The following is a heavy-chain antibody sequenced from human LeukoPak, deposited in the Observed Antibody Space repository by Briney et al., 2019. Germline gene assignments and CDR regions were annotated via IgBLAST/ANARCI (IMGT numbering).Heavy chain of an antibody. CDR1: GFTFGDYA. Sequence: GGSLRLSCTASGFTFGDYAMSWVRQAPGKGLEWVGFIRSKAYGGTTEYAASVKGRFTISRDDSKSIAYLQMNSLKTEDTAVYYCTRDRGIAAAGPQDYWGQGTLVTVSS. J-gene: IGHJ4*02. D-gene: IGHD6-13*01. V-gene: IGHV3-49*04. CDR3: TRDRGIAAAGPQDY. CDR2: IRSKAYGGTT.